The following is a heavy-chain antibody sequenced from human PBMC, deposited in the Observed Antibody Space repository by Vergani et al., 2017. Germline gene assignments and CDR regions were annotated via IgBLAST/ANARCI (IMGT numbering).Heavy chain of an antibody. CDR1: GYNFTSFD. J-gene: IGHJ5*02. D-gene: IGHD3/OR15-3a*01. Sequence: QEQLVQSGAEVRKPGASVKVSCKASGYNFTSFDINWVRLATGQGLEWMGWMNPKSGNTAYAAKFQGRITMTRDSSTDTAYMEMKSLRSEDTAIYFCARGVLDSKYRHNWFGRWGQGTVVTVSS. V-gene: IGHV1-8*01. CDR2: MNPKSGNT. CDR3: ARGVLDSKYRHNWFGR.